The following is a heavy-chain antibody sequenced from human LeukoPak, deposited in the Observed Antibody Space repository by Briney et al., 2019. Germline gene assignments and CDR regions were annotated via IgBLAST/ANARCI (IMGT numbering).Heavy chain of an antibody. Sequence: GESLKISCKGSGYSFTSYWLGWVRQMPGKGLEWMGIIYPGDSDTRYSPSFQGQVTISADKSISTAYLQWSSLKASDTVMYYCARCARGSSCLYGYWGQGTLVTVSS. J-gene: IGHJ4*02. CDR2: IYPGDSDT. V-gene: IGHV5-51*01. D-gene: IGHD6-13*01. CDR1: GYSFTSYW. CDR3: ARCARGSSCLYGY.